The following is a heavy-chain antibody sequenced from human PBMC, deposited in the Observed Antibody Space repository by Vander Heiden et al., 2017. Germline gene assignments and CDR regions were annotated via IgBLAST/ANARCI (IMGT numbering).Heavy chain of an antibody. J-gene: IGHJ6*02. CDR3: ARVRRWQLPYYYYYGMDV. V-gene: IGHV1-69*06. CDR2: IIPNFGTA. Sequence: GQGLEWMGGIIPNFGTANYAQKFQGRVTITADKSTSTAYMELSSLRSEDTAVYYCARVRRWQLPYYYYYGMDVWGQGTTVTVSS. D-gene: IGHD1-26*01.